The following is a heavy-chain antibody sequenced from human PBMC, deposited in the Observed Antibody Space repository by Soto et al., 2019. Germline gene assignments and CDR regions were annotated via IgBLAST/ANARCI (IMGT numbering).Heavy chain of an antibody. J-gene: IGHJ6*02. CDR3: ARVVPAAIEGYYYYGMDV. CDR1: GGTFSSYA. D-gene: IGHD2-2*02. V-gene: IGHV1-69*13. CDR2: IIPIFDTA. Sequence: ASVKVSCKASGGTFSSYAISWVRQAPGQGLEWMGGIIPIFDTANYAQKFQGRVTITADESTSTAYMELSSLRSEDTAVYYCARVVPAAIEGYYYYGMDVWGQGTTVTVSS.